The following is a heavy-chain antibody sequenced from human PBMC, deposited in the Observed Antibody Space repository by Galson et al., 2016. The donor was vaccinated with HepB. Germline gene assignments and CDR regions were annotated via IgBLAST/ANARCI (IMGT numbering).Heavy chain of an antibody. CDR3: ARQWGSGDTTTRWLDP. V-gene: IGHV5-51*01. D-gene: IGHD6-19*01. Sequence: QSGAEVKKPGESLKISCKASGYRFSSYWIAWVRQVPGKGLEWMGIMFPGDSETRYNPTFQGQVTISADKSIDTTYLQWSSLKASDTATYYCARQWGSGDTTTRWLDPWGQGTLGTVSS. J-gene: IGHJ5*02. CDR1: GYRFSSYW. CDR2: MFPGDSET.